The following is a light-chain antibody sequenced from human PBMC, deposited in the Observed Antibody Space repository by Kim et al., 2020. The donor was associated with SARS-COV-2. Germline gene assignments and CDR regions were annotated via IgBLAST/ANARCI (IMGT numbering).Light chain of an antibody. CDR3: QQYNNWPYT. V-gene: IGKV3-15*01. CDR2: GAS. J-gene: IGKJ2*01. Sequence: SVSPGERATLACRASQRISVSLAWSQQKPGRAPRLLISGASTRASGIPARFSGSGSGTEFTLSISSLQSEDFGVYYCQQYNNWPYTVGQGTKLEI. CDR1: QRISVS.